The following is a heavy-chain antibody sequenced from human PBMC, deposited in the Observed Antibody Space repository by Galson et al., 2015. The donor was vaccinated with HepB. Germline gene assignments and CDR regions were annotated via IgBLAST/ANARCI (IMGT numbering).Heavy chain of an antibody. V-gene: IGHV4-39*01. CDR3: AKTSTGVDYYGSGSYYYMDV. J-gene: IGHJ6*03. Sequence: SETLSLTCTVSGDSINSSNYYWGWIRQPPGKGLEWIGSFFYSGSTYYNPSLKSRVTISVDTSKNQFSLKLSSVTAADTAVYYCAKTSTGVDYYGSGSYYYMDVWGKGTTVTVSS. CDR2: FFYSGST. D-gene: IGHD3-10*01. CDR1: GDSINSSNYY.